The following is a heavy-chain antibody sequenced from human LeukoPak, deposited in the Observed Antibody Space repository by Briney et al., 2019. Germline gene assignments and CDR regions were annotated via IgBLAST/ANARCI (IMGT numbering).Heavy chain of an antibody. D-gene: IGHD1-26*01. J-gene: IGHJ4*02. CDR3: ARYPKWELGIDY. Sequence: GGSLRLSCAASGFTVSSYYMNWVRQAPGKGLEWVSVIYCGGSTYYAASAKGRFTISRDNSKNTLYLQMNSMRAEDTAVYYWARYPKWELGIDYWGQGTLVTASS. CDR1: GFTVSSYY. CDR2: IYCGGST. V-gene: IGHV3-66*02.